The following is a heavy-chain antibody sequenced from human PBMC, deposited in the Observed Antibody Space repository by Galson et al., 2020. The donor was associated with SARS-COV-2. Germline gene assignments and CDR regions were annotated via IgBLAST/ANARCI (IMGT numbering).Heavy chain of an antibody. CDR3: AREAAAGNYYYYYGMDV. V-gene: IGHV1-2*04. Sequence: ASVKVSCKASGYTFTGYYMHWVRQAPGQGLEWMGWINPNSGGTNYAQKFQGWVTMTRDTSISTAYMELSRLRSDDTAVYYCAREAAAGNYYYYYGMDVWGQGTTVTVSS. D-gene: IGHD6-13*01. J-gene: IGHJ6*02. CDR1: GYTFTGYY. CDR2: INPNSGGT.